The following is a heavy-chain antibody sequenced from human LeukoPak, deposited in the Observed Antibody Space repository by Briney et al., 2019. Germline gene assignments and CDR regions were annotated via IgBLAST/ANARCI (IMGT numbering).Heavy chain of an antibody. CDR1: KFTFDDYG. D-gene: IGHD3-22*01. CDR3: ARDGYDSSGYHLWGAFDI. V-gene: IGHV3-30*02. Sequence: PGGSLRLSCAASKFTFDDYGMHWVRQAPGKGLEWVAFIRYDGSTKYYADSVKGRFTISRDNSKNTLYLQMNSLRAEDTAVYYCARDGYDSSGYHLWGAFDIWGQGTMVTVSS. CDR2: IRYDGSTK. J-gene: IGHJ3*02.